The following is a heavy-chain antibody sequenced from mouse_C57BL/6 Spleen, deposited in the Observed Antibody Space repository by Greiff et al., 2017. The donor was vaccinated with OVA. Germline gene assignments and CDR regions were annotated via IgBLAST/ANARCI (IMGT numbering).Heavy chain of an antibody. Sequence: EVQLQQSGAELVRPGASVKLSCTASGFNIKDYYMHWVKQRPEQGLEWIGRIDPEDGDTEYAPKFQGKATMTADTSSNTAYLQLSSLTSEDTAVYYCFYGNYGYWYFDVWGTGTTVTVSS. CDR3: FYGNYGYWYFDV. CDR2: IDPEDGDT. D-gene: IGHD2-1*01. V-gene: IGHV14-1*01. CDR1: GFNIKDYY. J-gene: IGHJ1*03.